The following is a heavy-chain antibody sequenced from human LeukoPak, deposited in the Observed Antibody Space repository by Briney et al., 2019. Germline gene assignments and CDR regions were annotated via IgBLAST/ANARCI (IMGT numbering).Heavy chain of an antibody. V-gene: IGHV2-5*02. CDR1: GFSLSTSGVG. D-gene: IGHD3-10*01. Sequence: SGPTLVKPTQTLTLTCTFSGFSLSTSGVGVGWIRQPPGKALEWLALIYWDDDKRYSPSLKSRLTITKDTSKNQVVLTMTNMDPVDTATYYRAHRRESKFGYHTTDDYFDYWGQGTLVTVSS. J-gene: IGHJ4*02. CDR3: AHRRESKFGYHTTDDYFDY. CDR2: IYWDDDK.